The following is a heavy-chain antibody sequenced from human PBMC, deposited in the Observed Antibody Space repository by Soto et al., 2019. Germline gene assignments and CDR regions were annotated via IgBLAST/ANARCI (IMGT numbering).Heavy chain of an antibody. V-gene: IGHV4-39*07. Sequence: PSETLSLTCTVSGGSISSSSYYWGWIRQPPGKGLEWIGSIDYSGSTYYNPSLKSRVTISVDTSKNQFSLKLSSVTAADTAVYYCARGRMRTTVPQLGAFDIWGQGTMVTVSS. J-gene: IGHJ3*02. CDR2: IDYSGST. CDR1: GGSISSSSYY. CDR3: ARGRMRTTVPQLGAFDI. D-gene: IGHD4-17*01.